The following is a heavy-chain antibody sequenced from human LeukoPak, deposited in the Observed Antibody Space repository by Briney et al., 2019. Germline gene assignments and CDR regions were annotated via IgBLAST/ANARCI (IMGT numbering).Heavy chain of an antibody. CDR2: INPNSGGT. J-gene: IGHJ6*04. V-gene: IGHV1-2*04. D-gene: IGHD2-15*01. Sequence: ASVKVSCKASGYTFTGYYMHWVRQAPGQGLEWMGWINPNSGGTNYAQKFQGWVTMTRDTSISTAYMELSRLTSDDTAVYYCARDGPRPPVVAATPSHGGYYGMDVWGKGTTVTVSS. CDR1: GYTFTGYY. CDR3: ARDGPRPPVVAATPSHGGYYGMDV.